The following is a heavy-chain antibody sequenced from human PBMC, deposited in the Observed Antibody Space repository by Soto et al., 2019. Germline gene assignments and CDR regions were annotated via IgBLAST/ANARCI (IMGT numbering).Heavy chain of an antibody. Sequence: ASVKVSCKASGYTFTNYAIHWVRQAPGQALEWMGWIYAGNGDTKYSQKFQGRVTITRDTSATTAYMELSSLRSEDTAVYYCARDRAVAGSVVVNWLDPWGQGTPVTVSS. CDR3: ARDRAVAGSVVVNWLDP. V-gene: IGHV1-3*01. CDR2: IYAGNGDT. J-gene: IGHJ5*02. CDR1: GYTFTNYA. D-gene: IGHD6-19*01.